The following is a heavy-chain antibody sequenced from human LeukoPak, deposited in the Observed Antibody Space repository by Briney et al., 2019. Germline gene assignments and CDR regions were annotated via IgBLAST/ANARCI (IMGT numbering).Heavy chain of an antibody. CDR1: GGSISSGDYY. V-gene: IGHV4-61*08. Sequence: SQTLSLTCTVSGGSISSGDYYWSWIRQPPGKGLEWIGYIYYSGSTNYNPSLKSRVTISVDTSKNQFSLKLSSVTAADTAVYYCARAVVVAATTEQYYYYGMDVWGQGTTVTVSS. CDR2: IYYSGST. J-gene: IGHJ6*02. CDR3: ARAVVVAATTEQYYYYGMDV. D-gene: IGHD2-15*01.